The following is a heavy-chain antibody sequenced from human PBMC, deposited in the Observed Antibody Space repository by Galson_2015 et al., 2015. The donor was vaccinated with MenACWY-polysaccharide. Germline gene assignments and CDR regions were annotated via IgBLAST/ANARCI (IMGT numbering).Heavy chain of an antibody. D-gene: IGHD3-22*01. CDR3: ARGGKYYYDSSGYLNWFDP. V-gene: IGHV1-8*01. Sequence: SVKVSCKASGYSFSSYDINWVRQTTGQGLEWMGWMNPNSGNTGYAQKFQGRVTMTRNTSISIAYMELSSLRSEDTAVYYCARGGKYYYDSSGYLNWFDPWGRGPWSPSPQ. CDR1: GYSFSSYD. J-gene: IGHJ5*02. CDR2: MNPNSGNT.